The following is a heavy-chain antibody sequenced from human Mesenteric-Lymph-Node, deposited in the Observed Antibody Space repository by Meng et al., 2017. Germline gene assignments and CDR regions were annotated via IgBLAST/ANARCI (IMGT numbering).Heavy chain of an antibody. V-gene: IGHV3-30*07. Sequence: SCKASGYTFTSYDINWVRQATGQGLEWVAVISYDGSNKYYADSVKGRFTISRDNSKNTLYLQMNSLRAEDTAVYYCAKDGPQTYYYDSSGYYYFLYFDYWGQGTLVTVSS. CDR1: GYTFTSYD. CDR2: ISYDGSNK. CDR3: AKDGPQTYYYDSSGYYYFLYFDY. D-gene: IGHD3-22*01. J-gene: IGHJ4*02.